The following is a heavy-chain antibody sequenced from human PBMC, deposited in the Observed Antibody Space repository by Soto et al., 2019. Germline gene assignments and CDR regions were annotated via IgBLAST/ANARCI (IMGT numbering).Heavy chain of an antibody. CDR2: ISSSSSTI. J-gene: IGHJ4*02. V-gene: IGHV3-48*02. D-gene: IGHD2-21*02. CDR3: ARARDYSFDY. CDR1: GFTFSSYS. Sequence: GGSLRLSCAASGFTFSSYSMNWVRQAPGKGLEWVSYISSSSSTIYYTDSVKGRLTISRDNAKNSLYLQMNSLRDEDTAVYYCARARDYSFDYWGQGTLVTVSS.